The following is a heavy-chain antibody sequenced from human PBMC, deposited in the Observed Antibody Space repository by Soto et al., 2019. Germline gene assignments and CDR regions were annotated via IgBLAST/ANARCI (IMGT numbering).Heavy chain of an antibody. CDR1: GFTFSSYS. V-gene: IGHV3-48*01. Sequence: GGSLRLSCAASGFTFSSYSMNWVRQAPGKGLECVSYISSGSTTIYYADSVKGRFTISRDNAKNSLYLQMNSLRAEDTAVYYCAKDLFITIFGPRSYYGMDVWGQGTTVTVAS. D-gene: IGHD3-3*01. CDR2: ISSGSTTI. CDR3: AKDLFITIFGPRSYYGMDV. J-gene: IGHJ6*02.